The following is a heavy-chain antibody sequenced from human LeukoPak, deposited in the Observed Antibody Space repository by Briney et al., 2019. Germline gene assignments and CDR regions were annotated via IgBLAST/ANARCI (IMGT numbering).Heavy chain of an antibody. Sequence: GGSLRLSCAASRFTFSSYSMNWVRQAPGKGLEWVSSISGSSSYIYYADSVKGRFTISRHNAKNSLFLQMNTLRAEDTAVYYCARGYGSGSYYKPFDYWGQGTLVTVSS. D-gene: IGHD3-10*01. CDR1: RFTFSSYS. CDR3: ARGYGSGSYYKPFDY. V-gene: IGHV3-21*01. CDR2: ISGSSSYI. J-gene: IGHJ4*02.